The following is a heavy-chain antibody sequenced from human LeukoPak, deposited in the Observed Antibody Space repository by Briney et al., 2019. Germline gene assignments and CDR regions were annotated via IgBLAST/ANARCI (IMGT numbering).Heavy chain of an antibody. CDR2: INPNSGGT. D-gene: IGHD6-25*01. J-gene: IGHJ4*02. V-gene: IGHV1-2*02. Sequence: ASVKVSCKASGYTFTGYYMHWVRQAPGQGLEWMGWINPNSGGTNYAQKFQGRVTMTRDTSISTAYMELSRLRSDDTAVYYCARSRSSGWDPFDYWGQGTLVTVSS. CDR3: ARSRSSGWDPFDY. CDR1: GYTFTGYY.